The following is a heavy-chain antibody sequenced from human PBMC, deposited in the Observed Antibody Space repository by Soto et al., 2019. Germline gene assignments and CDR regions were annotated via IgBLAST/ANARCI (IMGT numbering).Heavy chain of an antibody. CDR1: GFTFSSYA. D-gene: IGHD3-16*02. Sequence: QVQLVESGGGVVQPGRSLRLSCAASGFTFSSYAMHWVRQAPGKELEWVAVISYDGSDKYYADSVKGRFTISRDNSKNSLNLQMNRLRADDTAVYYCAKALGELSPESYDYWGQGTLITVSS. CDR3: AKALGELSPESYDY. V-gene: IGHV3-30*18. J-gene: IGHJ4*02. CDR2: ISYDGSDK.